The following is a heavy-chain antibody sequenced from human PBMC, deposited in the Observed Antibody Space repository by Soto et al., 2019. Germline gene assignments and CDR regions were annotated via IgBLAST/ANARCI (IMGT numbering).Heavy chain of an antibody. V-gene: IGHV5-51*03. J-gene: IGHJ4*02. CDR2: IYPADSDT. CDR3: ARILAARMSYIDY. Sequence: EVQLVQSGAEVKKPGESLKISCKGSGNSFISYWVGWVRQRPGEGLEWMGIIYPADSDTRYSPSFQGQVTISADRSINTAYLQWSSLKASDTAMYYCARILAARMSYIDYWGQGTLVTVSS. D-gene: IGHD3-3*01. CDR1: GNSFISYW.